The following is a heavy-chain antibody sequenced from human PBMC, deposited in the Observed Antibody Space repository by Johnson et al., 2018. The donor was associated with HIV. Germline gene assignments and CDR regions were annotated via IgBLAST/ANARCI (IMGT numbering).Heavy chain of an antibody. D-gene: IGHD3-22*01. V-gene: IGHV3-30*03. J-gene: IGHJ3*02. CDR1: GFTFSSYG. Sequence: QVQLVESGGGVVQPGRSLRLSCAASGFTFSSYGMHWVRQAPGEGLDWVAFISRDGGTEYYADSVKGRFAISRDNAKNTLYLQMNSLRAEDTAVYYCARDRSTPQPYYYDSSGYRGYSAFDIWGQGTMVTVSS. CDR3: ARDRSTPQPYYYDSSGYRGYSAFDI. CDR2: ISRDGGTE.